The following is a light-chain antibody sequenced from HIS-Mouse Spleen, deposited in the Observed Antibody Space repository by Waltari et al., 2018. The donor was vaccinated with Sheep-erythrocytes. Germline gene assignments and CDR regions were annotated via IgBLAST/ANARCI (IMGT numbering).Light chain of an antibody. Sequence: DIQMTQSPSSLSASVGDRVTITCQASQDISNYLNWYHQKPGKAPKLLIYDASNLETGVPSRFSGSGSWTDFTFTISSLQPEDIATYYCQQYDNLLTFGGGTKVEIK. CDR3: QQYDNLLT. CDR1: QDISNY. V-gene: IGKV1-33*01. CDR2: DAS. J-gene: IGKJ4*01.